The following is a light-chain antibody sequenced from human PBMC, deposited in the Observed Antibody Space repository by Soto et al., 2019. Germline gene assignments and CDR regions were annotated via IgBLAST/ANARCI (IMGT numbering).Light chain of an antibody. V-gene: IGKV1-5*03. Sequence: DIQMTQSPSTLSASVGDRVIITCRASQSITTWLAWYQQKPGKAPKLLIYKASTLESGVPSRFSGSGSGTEFTLTIRSLQPDDFATYYCQQYDGNWWTFGQGTKVEIK. CDR3: QQYDGNWWT. J-gene: IGKJ1*01. CDR1: QSITTW. CDR2: KAS.